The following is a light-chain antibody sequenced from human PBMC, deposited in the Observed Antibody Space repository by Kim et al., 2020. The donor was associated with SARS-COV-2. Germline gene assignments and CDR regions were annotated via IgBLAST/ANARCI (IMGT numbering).Light chain of an antibody. Sequence: SYELTQPPSVSVAPGKTARITCGGNNIGSNSVHWYQQKPGQGPVLVMKYDRDRPSGIPGRISGSNSANTATLTITRVEAGDEADYYCQVWDNYSDHVVFGGGTQLTVL. V-gene: IGLV3-21*04. CDR2: YDR. CDR1: NIGSNS. J-gene: IGLJ2*01. CDR3: QVWDNYSDHVV.